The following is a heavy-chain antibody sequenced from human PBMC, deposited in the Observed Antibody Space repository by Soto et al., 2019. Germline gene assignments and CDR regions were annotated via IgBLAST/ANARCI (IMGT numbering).Heavy chain of an antibody. CDR2: IIPIFGTA. CDR1: GGTFSSYA. Sequence: QVQLVQSGAEVKKPGSSVKVSCKASGGTFSSYAISWVRQAPGQGLEWMGGIIPIFGTANYAQKFQGRVTITXXEXTXXAYMELSSLRSEDTAVYYCAREGTVTGYYYYGMDVWGQGTTVTVSS. CDR3: AREGTVTGYYYYGMDV. V-gene: IGHV1-69*05. J-gene: IGHJ6*02. D-gene: IGHD4-17*01.